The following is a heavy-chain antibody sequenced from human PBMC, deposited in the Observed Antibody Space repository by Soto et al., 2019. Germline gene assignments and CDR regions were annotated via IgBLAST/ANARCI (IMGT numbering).Heavy chain of an antibody. Sequence: SVTLSLTCTVSGGSISSGDYYWSWIRQPPGKGLEWIGYIYYSGSTYYNPSLKSRVTISVDTSKNHFSLKLSSVTAADTAVSYCATLKLGSNRLDYWGQGTLVTVSS. J-gene: IGHJ4*02. CDR2: IYYSGST. V-gene: IGHV4-30-4*01. D-gene: IGHD3-10*01. CDR3: ATLKLGSNRLDY. CDR1: GGSISSGDYY.